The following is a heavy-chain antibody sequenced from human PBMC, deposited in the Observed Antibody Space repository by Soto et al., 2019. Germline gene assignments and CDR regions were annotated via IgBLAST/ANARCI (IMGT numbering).Heavy chain of an antibody. J-gene: IGHJ2*01. CDR3: VLQAWNNNNYDFVL. V-gene: IGHV2-5*02. CDR1: GFSLSTSGVG. D-gene: IGHD4-4*01. CDR2: IYWDADK. Sequence: QITVKESGPKLVKPSQTLTLTCAFSGFSLSTSGVGVGWVRQPPGKAPEWLALIYWDADKRSRPSLKSRLSSTKATSQDQVVFTMTNMAPVDTATYFCVLQAWNNNNYDFVLGCRGTLVTVSS.